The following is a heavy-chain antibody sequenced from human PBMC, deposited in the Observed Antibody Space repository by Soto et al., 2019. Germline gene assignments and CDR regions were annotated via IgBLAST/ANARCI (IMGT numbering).Heavy chain of an antibody. J-gene: IGHJ4*02. CDR1: GFTFSSHV. Sequence: EVQILESGGGLVQPGGSLRLSCVASGFTFSSHVMTWVRQAPGKGLEWVSSINPNGGSTYYAESVKGRFTISRDNFRNTVFLQMSSLRNEDTAVYYCAKGYDRLWWEGEWGQGTQVIVSS. V-gene: IGHV3-23*01. CDR2: INPNGGST. D-gene: IGHD1-26*01. CDR3: AKGYDRLWWEGE.